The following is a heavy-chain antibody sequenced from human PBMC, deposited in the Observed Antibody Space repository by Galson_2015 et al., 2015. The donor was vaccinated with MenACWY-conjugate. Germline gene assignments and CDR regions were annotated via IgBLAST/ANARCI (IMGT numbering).Heavy chain of an antibody. CDR3: ARWVAVKMIEY. CDR1: GASISTDY. V-gene: IGHV4-59*01. Sequence: LSLTCSVSGASISTDYWSWIWQPPGTGLEWIGYIHYSRSTKYNPSLKTRITMSLDTSESQFSLKLSSVTAADTAAYYCARWVAVKMIEYCGQGTLVTVSS. J-gene: IGHJ4*02. CDR2: IHYSRST. D-gene: IGHD6-19*01.